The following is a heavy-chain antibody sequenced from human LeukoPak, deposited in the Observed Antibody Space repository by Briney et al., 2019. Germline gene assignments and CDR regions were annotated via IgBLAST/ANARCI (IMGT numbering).Heavy chain of an antibody. J-gene: IGHJ4*02. V-gene: IGHV3-23*01. CDR1: GCTFSSYA. Sequence: GGSLRLSCAASGCTFSSYAMSWVRQAPGKGLGWVSAISGSGGSTYYADSVKGRFTISRDNSKNTLYLQMNSLRAEDTAVYYCAKESTPLGKGYYFDYWGQGTLVTVSS. CDR2: ISGSGGST. CDR3: AKESTPLGKGYYFDY.